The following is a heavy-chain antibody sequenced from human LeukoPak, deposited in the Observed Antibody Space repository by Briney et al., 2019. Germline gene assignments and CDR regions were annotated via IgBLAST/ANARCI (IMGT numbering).Heavy chain of an antibody. CDR1: GFTFRFYA. J-gene: IGHJ5*02. Sequence: GGSLRLSCAASGFTFRFYAMTWVRQGPGKGLEWVATIRGSGTYTYYAASVKGRFNISRDNSKNTLHLQMNSLRAEDTAVYFCAKILHSNKFHAAADRWGQGTLVTVS. V-gene: IGHV3-23*01. CDR3: AKILHSNKFHAAADR. CDR2: IRGSGTYT. D-gene: IGHD2-15*01.